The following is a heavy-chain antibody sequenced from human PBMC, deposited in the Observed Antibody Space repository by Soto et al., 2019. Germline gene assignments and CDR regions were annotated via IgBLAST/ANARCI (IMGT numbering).Heavy chain of an antibody. CDR2: ISAYNGDT. CDR3: ARGGVGYYDY. Sequence: QVQLEQSGAEVRKPGASVKVSCKASGYTFTNYGISWVRQAPGQGLEWMGWISAYNGDTDYAQKLQGRVSMTADTPTSTAYMEMKSLRSDDTAVYYCARGGVGYYDYWGRGTLVTVSS. J-gene: IGHJ4*02. D-gene: IGHD3-16*01. V-gene: IGHV1-18*01. CDR1: GYTFTNYG.